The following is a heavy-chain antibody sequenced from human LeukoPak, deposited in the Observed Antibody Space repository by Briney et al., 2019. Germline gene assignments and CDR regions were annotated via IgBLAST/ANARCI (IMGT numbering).Heavy chain of an antibody. CDR2: ISSSGSTI. V-gene: IGHV3-48*03. Sequence: GGSLRLSCAASGFSFSSYEMNWVRQTPGKGLEWVSYISSSGSTIYYADSVKGRFTISRDNSKNTLYLQMNSLRAEDTAVYYCARGPSGYHNTGGQGTPVTVSS. CDR3: ARGPSGYHNT. J-gene: IGHJ4*02. D-gene: IGHD5-12*01. CDR1: GFSFSSYE.